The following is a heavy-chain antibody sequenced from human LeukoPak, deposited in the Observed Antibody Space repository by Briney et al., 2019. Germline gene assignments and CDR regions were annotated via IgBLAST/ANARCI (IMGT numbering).Heavy chain of an antibody. V-gene: IGHV4-59*01. CDR1: GGSISSYY. CDR3: ARESEAARLDAFDI. CDR2: IYYSGGT. J-gene: IGHJ3*02. D-gene: IGHD6-6*01. Sequence: PSETLSLTCTVSGGSISSYYWSWIRQPPGKGLEWIGYIYYSGGTNYNPSLKSRVTISVDTSKNQFSLKLSSVTAADTAVYYCARESEAARLDAFDIWGQGTMVTVSS.